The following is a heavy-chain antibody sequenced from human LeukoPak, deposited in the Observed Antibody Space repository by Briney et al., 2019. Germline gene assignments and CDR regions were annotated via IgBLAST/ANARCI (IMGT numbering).Heavy chain of an antibody. CDR2: IYYSGST. CDR1: GGSISSYY. Sequence: SETLSLTCTVSGGSISSYYWSWIRQPPGKGLEWIGYIYYSGSTNYNPSLKSRVTISVDTSKNQFSLKLSSVTAADTAVYYCARTSGSYYSRAEHFDYWGQGTLVTVSS. J-gene: IGHJ4*02. D-gene: IGHD1-26*01. CDR3: ARTSGSYYSRAEHFDY. V-gene: IGHV4-59*01.